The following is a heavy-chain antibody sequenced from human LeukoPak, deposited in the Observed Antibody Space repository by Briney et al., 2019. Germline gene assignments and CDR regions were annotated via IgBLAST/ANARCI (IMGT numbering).Heavy chain of an antibody. V-gene: IGHV3-21*01. Sequence: PGGSLRLSCAASGFTFSSYSMNWVRQAPGKGLEWVSSISSSSSYIYYADSVKGRFTISRDNAKNSLYLKMNSLRAEDTAVYYCAREFAAANNWFDPWGQGTLVTVSS. CDR2: ISSSSSYI. CDR1: GFTFSSYS. J-gene: IGHJ5*02. D-gene: IGHD6-13*01. CDR3: AREFAAANNWFDP.